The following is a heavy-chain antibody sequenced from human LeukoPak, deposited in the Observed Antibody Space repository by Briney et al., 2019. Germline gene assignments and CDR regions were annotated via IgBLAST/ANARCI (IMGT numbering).Heavy chain of an antibody. Sequence: GGTLRLSCAASGLTFSTYNMNWVRHAPGKGLEWVSSIPTNSNYILYAESVKRRFTIYRDHAKNTLYLKMNSLRVEDTDVYYCARDVGASAPDAFDIWGQGTMVTVSS. CDR2: IPTNSNYI. D-gene: IGHD1-26*01. V-gene: IGHV3-21*01. CDR1: GLTFSTYN. J-gene: IGHJ3*02. CDR3: ARDVGASAPDAFDI.